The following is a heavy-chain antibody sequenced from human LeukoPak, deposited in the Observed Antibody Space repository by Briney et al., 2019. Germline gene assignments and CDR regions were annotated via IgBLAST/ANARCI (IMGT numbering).Heavy chain of an antibody. V-gene: IGHV4-4*02. CDR2: IYHSGST. D-gene: IGHD3-3*01. CDR3: QSRYLEWLLEY. Sequence: SGTLSLTCAVSGGSISSSNWWSWVRQPPGKGLEWIGEIYHSGSTNYNPSLKSRVTISVDTSKNQFSLRLSSVTAADTAVYYCQSRYLEWLLEYWGQGTLVTVSS. CDR1: GGSISSSNW. J-gene: IGHJ4*02.